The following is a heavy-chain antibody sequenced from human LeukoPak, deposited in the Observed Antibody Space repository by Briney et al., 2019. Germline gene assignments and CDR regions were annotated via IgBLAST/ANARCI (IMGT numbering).Heavy chain of an antibody. CDR1: GFTFSSYA. D-gene: IGHD3-10*01. CDR2: ISGSGGST. CDR3: AKVGLYGSGSYYYFDY. Sequence: GGSLRLSCAASGFTFSSYAMSWVRQAPGKGLEWVSAISGSGGSTYYADSVKGRFTISRDNSKNTLYLQMNSLRAGDTAVYYWAKVGLYGSGSYYYFDYWGQGTLVTVSS. V-gene: IGHV3-23*01. J-gene: IGHJ4*02.